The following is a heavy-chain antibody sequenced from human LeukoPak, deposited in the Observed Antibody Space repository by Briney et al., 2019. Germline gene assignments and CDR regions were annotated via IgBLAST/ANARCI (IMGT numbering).Heavy chain of an antibody. Sequence: GGPLRLSCAASGFTFDDYAMHWVRQAPGKGLEWVSLISGDGGSTYYAHSVKGRFTISRDNSKNSLYLQMNSLRTEDTALYYCAKEAKNWNYNWFDPWGQGTLVTVSS. CDR2: ISGDGGST. J-gene: IGHJ5*02. CDR3: AKEAKNWNYNWFDP. CDR1: GFTFDDYA. V-gene: IGHV3-43*02. D-gene: IGHD1-7*01.